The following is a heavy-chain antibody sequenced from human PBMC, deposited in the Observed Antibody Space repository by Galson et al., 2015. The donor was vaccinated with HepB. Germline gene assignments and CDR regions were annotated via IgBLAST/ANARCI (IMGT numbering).Heavy chain of an antibody. CDR2: ISSSSSYI. CDR3: ARGSIVVVPAAIRPYYYYYYMDV. CDR1: GFTFSSYS. D-gene: IGHD2-2*02. Sequence: SLRLSCAASGFTFSSYSMNWVRQAPGKGLEWVSSISSSSSYIYYADSVKGRFTISRDNAKNSLYLQMNSLRAEDTAVYYCARGSIVVVPAAIRPYYYYYYMDVWGKGTTVTVSS. V-gene: IGHV3-21*01. J-gene: IGHJ6*03.